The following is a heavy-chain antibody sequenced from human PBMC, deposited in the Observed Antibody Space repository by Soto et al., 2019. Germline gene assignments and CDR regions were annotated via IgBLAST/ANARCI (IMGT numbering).Heavy chain of an antibody. CDR3: ARCIQGDYYYGMDV. D-gene: IGHD5-18*01. CDR1: GYTFYSHS. CDR2: INGDYGNT. V-gene: IGHV1-18*01. J-gene: IGHJ6*02. Sequence: QAQLVQSGAEVKKPGASVKVSCKASGYTFYSHSISWVRQAPGQGLEWMGRINGDYGNTQYAQKFRGRVTMTTDTSTTTVYMELTNLRSHDTAVYYCARCIQGDYYYGMDVWGQGTTVTVSS.